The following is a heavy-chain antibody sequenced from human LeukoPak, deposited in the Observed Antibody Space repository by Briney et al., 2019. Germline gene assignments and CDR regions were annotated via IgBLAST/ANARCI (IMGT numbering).Heavy chain of an antibody. CDR3: AREWPGFGGFDY. CDR2: INPNSGGT. CDR1: GYTFTGYY. V-gene: IGHV1-2*02. J-gene: IGHJ4*02. D-gene: IGHD2-15*01. Sequence: AASVKVSCKASGYTFTGYYIHWVRQAPGQGLEWMGWINPNSGGTNYAQKFQGRVTMTTDTSTSTAYMELRSLRSDDTAVYYCAREWPGFGGFDYWGQGTLVTVSS.